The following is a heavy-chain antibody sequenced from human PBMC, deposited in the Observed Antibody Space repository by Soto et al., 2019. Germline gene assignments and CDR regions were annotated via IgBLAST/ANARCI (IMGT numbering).Heavy chain of an antibody. CDR3: ARDRYNNLDY. CDR2: IYYSGST. V-gene: IGHV4-31*03. J-gene: IGHJ4*02. D-gene: IGHD1-20*01. Sequence: SETLSLTCTVSGGSISSGGYYWSWIRQHPGKGLEWIGYIYYSGSTYYNPSLKSRVTISVDTSKNQFSLKLSSVTAADTAVYYCARDRYNNLDYWGQGTLVTVSS. CDR1: GGSISSGGYY.